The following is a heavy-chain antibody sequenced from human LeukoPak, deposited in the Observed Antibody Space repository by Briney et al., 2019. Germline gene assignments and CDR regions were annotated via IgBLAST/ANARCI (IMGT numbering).Heavy chain of an antibody. Sequence: SVKVSCKASGGTFSSYAISWVRQAPGQGLECMGGIIPIFGTANYAQKFQGRVTITTDESTSTAYMELSSLRSEDTAVYYCASYYDRSGAPFDYWGLGTLVTVSS. J-gene: IGHJ4*02. CDR1: GGTFSSYA. V-gene: IGHV1-69*05. CDR3: ASYYDRSGAPFDY. CDR2: IIPIFGTA. D-gene: IGHD3-22*01.